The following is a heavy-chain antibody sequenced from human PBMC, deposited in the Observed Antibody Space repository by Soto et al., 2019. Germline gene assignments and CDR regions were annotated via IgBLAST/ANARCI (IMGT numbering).Heavy chain of an antibody. D-gene: IGHD3-10*01. V-gene: IGHV3-33*01. Sequence: QVQLVESGGGVVQPGRSLRLSCAASGFTFSSYGMHWVRQAPGKGLEWVAVIWYDGSNKYYADSVKGRFTISRDNSKKTLYLQMNSLRAEDTAVYYCARAAGGYQLLFGSGSYYSEEPYYFDYWGQGTLVTVSS. CDR2: IWYDGSNK. J-gene: IGHJ4*02. CDR3: ARAAGGYQLLFGSGSYYSEEPYYFDY. CDR1: GFTFSSYG.